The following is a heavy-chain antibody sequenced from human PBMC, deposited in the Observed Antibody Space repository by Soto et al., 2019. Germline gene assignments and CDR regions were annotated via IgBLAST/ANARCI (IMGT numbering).Heavy chain of an antibody. J-gene: IGHJ5*02. CDR2: ISAYNGNT. Sequence: QVQLVQSGAEVKKPGASVKVSCKASGYTFTSYGISWVRQAPGQGLEWMGWISAYNGNTNYAQKLQGRGTMTTDTATSTAYRERRSLRSDDTAVYYCARDGRGTAMGFTAGDWFDPWGQGTLVTVSS. V-gene: IGHV1-18*01. D-gene: IGHD5-18*01. CDR1: GYTFTSYG. CDR3: ARDGRGTAMGFTAGDWFDP.